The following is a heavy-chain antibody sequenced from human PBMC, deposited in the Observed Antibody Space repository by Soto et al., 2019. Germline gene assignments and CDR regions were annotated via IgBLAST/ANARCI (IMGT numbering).Heavy chain of an antibody. J-gene: IGHJ3*02. CDR3: ARLGEYNWNDVSAFDI. CDR2: IYYSGST. V-gene: IGHV4-59*08. D-gene: IGHD1-1*01. Sequence: SETLSLTCTVSGGSISSYYWSWIRQPPGKGLEWIGYIYYSGSTNYNPSLKSRVTISVDTSKNQFSLKLSSVTAADTAVYYCARLGEYNWNDVSAFDIWGQGTMVTVSS. CDR1: GGSISSYY.